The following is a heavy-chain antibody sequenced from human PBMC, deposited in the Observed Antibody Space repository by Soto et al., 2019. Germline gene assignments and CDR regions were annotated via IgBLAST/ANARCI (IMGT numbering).Heavy chain of an antibody. D-gene: IGHD3-3*01. Sequence: VQLVESGGGLVQPGGSLRLSCAASGFTFSSYWMQWVHQTPGKGLVWVGRITNDGKSAYYADSVKGRFTISRDNAKNTLYLQMNGLRDDDTSVFYCARDIWGGPDVGGKGTTVSVTS. V-gene: IGHV3-74*01. CDR3: ARDIWGGPDV. CDR1: GFTFSSYW. CDR2: ITNDGKSA. J-gene: IGHJ6*04.